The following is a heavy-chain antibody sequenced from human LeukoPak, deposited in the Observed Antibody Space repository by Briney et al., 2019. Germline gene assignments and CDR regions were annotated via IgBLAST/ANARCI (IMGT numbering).Heavy chain of an antibody. J-gene: IGHJ3*02. CDR1: VGSISSHY. Sequence: PSETLSLTCTVSVGSISSHYWIWIRQPPGKGQEWIGYIYYSGSTNYNPSLKSRVTISVDTSKNQFSLKLSSVTAAGTAVYYCARAGNCSSTSCYLYAFDIWGQGTMVTVSS. D-gene: IGHD2-2*01. CDR3: ARAGNCSSTSCYLYAFDI. V-gene: IGHV4-59*11. CDR2: IYYSGST.